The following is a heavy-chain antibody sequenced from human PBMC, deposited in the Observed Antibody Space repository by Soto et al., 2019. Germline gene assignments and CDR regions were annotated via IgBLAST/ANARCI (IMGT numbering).Heavy chain of an antibody. D-gene: IGHD3-10*01. V-gene: IGHV4-30-2*01. CDR3: ASGKRGIRYYGSGTSDWLDP. Sequence: PSETLSLTCAVSGGSISSGDYSWSWIRQPPGKGLEWIGYMFHSGSAYYNPSLKSRVTISVDRSKNQFSLRLTSLTAADTAVYYCASGKRGIRYYGSGTSDWLDPWGQGTLVTVSS. J-gene: IGHJ5*02. CDR2: MFHSGSA. CDR1: GGSISSGDYS.